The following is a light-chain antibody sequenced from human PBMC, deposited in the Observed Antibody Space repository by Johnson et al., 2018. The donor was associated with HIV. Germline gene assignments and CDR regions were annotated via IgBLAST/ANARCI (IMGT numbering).Light chain of an antibody. CDR2: DNN. V-gene: IGLV1-51*01. CDR1: SSNIGNNY. Sequence: QSVLTQPPSVSAAPGQKVTISCSGSSSNIGNNYVSWYQQLPGTAPKLLIYDNNKRPSGIPDRFSGSKSGTSATLGITGLQTGDEADYYCATWDSSLTTGGVFGSGTKVTAL. J-gene: IGLJ1*01. CDR3: ATWDSSLTTGGV.